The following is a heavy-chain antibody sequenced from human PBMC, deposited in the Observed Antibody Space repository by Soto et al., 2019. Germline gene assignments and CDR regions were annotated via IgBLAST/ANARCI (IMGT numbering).Heavy chain of an antibody. CDR3: AREDGVVGATSAFDY. CDR2: ISGRGGNK. J-gene: IGHJ4*02. D-gene: IGHD1-26*01. V-gene: IGHV3-23*01. Sequence: PGGSLRLSCAASGFTFSSYAMSWVRQAPGMGLEWVSAISGRGGNKYYADSGEGRFTISRDNAKNSLYLHMNSLGAEDTAVYYCAREDGVVGATSAFDYWGQGTLVTVSS. CDR1: GFTFSSYA.